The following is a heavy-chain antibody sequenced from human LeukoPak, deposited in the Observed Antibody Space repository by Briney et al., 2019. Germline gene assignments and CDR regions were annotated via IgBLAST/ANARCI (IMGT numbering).Heavy chain of an antibody. V-gene: IGHV1-18*01. D-gene: IGHD3-10*01. CDR1: GYTFTSYG. CDR3: ARVPDPELLNAHGGMVRGGSNWFDP. CDR2: ISAYNGNT. Sequence: GASVKVSCKASGYTFTSYGISWVRQAPGQGLEWMGWISAYNGNTNYAQKLQGRVTMTTDTSTSTAYMELRSLRSDDTAVYYCARVPDPELLNAHGGMVRGGSNWFDPWGQGTLVTVSS. J-gene: IGHJ5*02.